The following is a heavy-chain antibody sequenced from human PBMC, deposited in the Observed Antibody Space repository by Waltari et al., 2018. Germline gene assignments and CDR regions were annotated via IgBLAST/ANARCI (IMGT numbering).Heavy chain of an antibody. J-gene: IGHJ4*02. CDR1: GITFSSYT. Sequence: EVQLLESGGGLVQPGGSLTLSCAASGITFSSYTMRWVRQAPGKWLEGVETISGRGGTFYADSVKGRFTVSRDSSKNTLSLQMNSLRAEDTAVYYCARGPAYYFDYWDQGTLVTVSS. V-gene: IGHV3-23*01. CDR2: ISGRGGT. CDR3: ARGPAYYFDY.